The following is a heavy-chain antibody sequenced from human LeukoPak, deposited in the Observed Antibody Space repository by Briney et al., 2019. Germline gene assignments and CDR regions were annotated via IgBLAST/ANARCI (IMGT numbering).Heavy chain of an antibody. D-gene: IGHD2-2*02. V-gene: IGHV3-21*01. CDR1: GFTFISYS. Sequence: PGGSLRLSCAASGFTFISYSMNWVRQAPGKGLEWVSSISSSSSYIYYADSVKGRFTISIDNAKNSLYLQMNSLRAEDTAVYYCARSSPHCSSTSCYNDAFDIWGPGKMVTVSS. J-gene: IGHJ3*02. CDR2: ISSSSSYI. CDR3: ARSSPHCSSTSCYNDAFDI.